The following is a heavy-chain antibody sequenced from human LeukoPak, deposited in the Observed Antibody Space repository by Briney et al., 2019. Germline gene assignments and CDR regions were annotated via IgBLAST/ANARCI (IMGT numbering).Heavy chain of an antibody. J-gene: IGHJ4*02. CDR2: IYYSGST. CDR3: ASHRVGATTDFDY. D-gene: IGHD1-26*01. CDR1: GGSISSSSYY. Sequence: SETLSLTCTVSGGSISSSSYYWGWIRQPPGKGLEWIGSIYYSGSTYYNPSLKSRVTISVDTSKNQFSLKLSSVTAADTAVYYCASHRVGATTDFDYWGQGTLVTVSS. V-gene: IGHV4-39*01.